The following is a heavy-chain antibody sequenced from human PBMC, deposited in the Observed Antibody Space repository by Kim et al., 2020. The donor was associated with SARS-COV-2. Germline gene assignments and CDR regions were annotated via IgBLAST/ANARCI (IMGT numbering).Heavy chain of an antibody. V-gene: IGHV4-34*01. D-gene: IGHD6-13*01. Sequence: SETLSLTCAVYGGSFSGYYWSWIRQPPGKGLEWIGEINHSGSTNYNPSLKSRVTISVDTSKNQFSLKLSSVTAADTAVYYCARGRIAAAGTRSPRRYFDLWGRGTLVTVSS. CDR2: INHSGST. CDR3: ARGRIAAAGTRSPRRYFDL. J-gene: IGHJ2*01. CDR1: GGSFSGYY.